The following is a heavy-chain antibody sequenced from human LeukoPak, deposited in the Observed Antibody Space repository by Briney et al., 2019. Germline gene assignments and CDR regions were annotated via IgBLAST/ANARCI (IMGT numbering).Heavy chain of an antibody. J-gene: IGHJ4*02. V-gene: IGHV3-53*01. CDR3: ARRGGYSGQDVGGGIEGYFDY. Sequence: GGSLRLSCAASGFTVSTHYMNWVRQAPGKGLEWVSVIDTADKTYYADSVKGRFTISRDNSNNTVFLQLNSVRAEDTAVYYCARRGGYSGQDVGGGIEGYFDYWGQGTVVTVSS. D-gene: IGHD5-12*01. CDR1: GFTVSTHY. CDR2: IDTADKT.